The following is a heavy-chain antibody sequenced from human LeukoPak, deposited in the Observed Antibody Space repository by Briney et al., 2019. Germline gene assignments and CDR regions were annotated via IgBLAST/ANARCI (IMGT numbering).Heavy chain of an antibody. V-gene: IGHV4-34*01. Sequence: SETLSLTCAVYGGSFSGYYWSWIRQPPGKGLEWIGELHPSGSPNYNPSLKSRVTISVDTSKNHFSLKLSSVTAADTAVYYCARGQDTAKQGYWGQGTLVTVSS. CDR3: ARGQDTAKQGY. CDR1: GGSFSGYY. D-gene: IGHD5-18*01. CDR2: LHPSGSP. J-gene: IGHJ4*02.